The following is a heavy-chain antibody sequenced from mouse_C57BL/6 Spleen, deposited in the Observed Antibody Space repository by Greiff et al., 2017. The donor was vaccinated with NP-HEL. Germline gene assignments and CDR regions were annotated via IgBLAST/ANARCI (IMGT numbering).Heavy chain of an antibody. CDR3: ASYGSSPHAMDY. Sequence: QVQLQQPGAELVRPGSSVKLSCKASGYTFTSYWMHWVKQRPIQGLEWIGNIDPSDSETHYNQKFKDKATLTVDQSSSTAYMQLSSLTSEDSAVYYCASYGSSPHAMDYWGQGTSVTVSS. CDR1: GYTFTSYW. CDR2: IDPSDSET. J-gene: IGHJ4*01. D-gene: IGHD1-1*01. V-gene: IGHV1-52*01.